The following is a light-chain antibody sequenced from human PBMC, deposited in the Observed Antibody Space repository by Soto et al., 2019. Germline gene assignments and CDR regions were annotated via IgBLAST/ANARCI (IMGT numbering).Light chain of an antibody. CDR3: QQYYP. CDR1: QTVGNN. Sequence: ETVMTQSPATLSVSPGERATLSCRASQTVGNNFAWYQQKPGQAPRLLIYGASTRATGIPARFSGSGSGTEFTLTISSLQSEDFAVYYCQQYYPFGPGTKVDIK. CDR2: GAS. J-gene: IGKJ3*01. V-gene: IGKV3-15*01.